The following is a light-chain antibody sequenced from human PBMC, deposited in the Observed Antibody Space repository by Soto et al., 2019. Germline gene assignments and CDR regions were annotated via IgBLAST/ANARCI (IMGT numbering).Light chain of an antibody. CDR3: QQYGSSPGT. CDR2: GTS. J-gene: IGKJ3*01. CDR1: QSVSSSY. Sequence: EIVLTQSPGTLSLSPGETATLSCRASQSVSSSYLVWYQQKPGQAPRLLIFGTSRRASGITDRFSGSGYGTDFTLTISRLEHEDFAVYYCQQYGSSPGTFGPGTTVAIK. V-gene: IGKV3-20*01.